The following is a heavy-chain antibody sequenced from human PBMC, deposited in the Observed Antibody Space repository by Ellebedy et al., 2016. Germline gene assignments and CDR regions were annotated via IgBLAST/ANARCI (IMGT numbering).Heavy chain of an antibody. CDR2: ISYDGPNR. CDR1: GFTFSSYG. J-gene: IGHJ4*02. Sequence: GESLKISXVVSGFTFSSYGMHWVRQAPGKGLEWVAVISYDGPNRYYSDSVKGRFTISRDNSKNTLYLQMNSLRNEDTAVYYCAKIREDFVIIPGALDSWGRGTLVTVSS. D-gene: IGHD2-2*02. V-gene: IGHV3-30*18. CDR3: AKIREDFVIIPGALDS.